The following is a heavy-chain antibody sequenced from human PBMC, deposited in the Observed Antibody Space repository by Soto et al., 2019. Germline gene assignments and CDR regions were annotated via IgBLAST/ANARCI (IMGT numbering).Heavy chain of an antibody. Sequence: PGGSLRLSCAASGFTFSSYSMNWVRQAPGKGLEWVSSISSSSSYIYYADSVKGRFTISRDNAKNSLYLQMNSLRAEDTAVYYCARESGRSGYYWVDAFDIWGQGTMVTVS. CDR3: ARESGRSGYYWVDAFDI. V-gene: IGHV3-21*01. J-gene: IGHJ3*02. D-gene: IGHD3-22*01. CDR2: ISSSSSYI. CDR1: GFTFSSYS.